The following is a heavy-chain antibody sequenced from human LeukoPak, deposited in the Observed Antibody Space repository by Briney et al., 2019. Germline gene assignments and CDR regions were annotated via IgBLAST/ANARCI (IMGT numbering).Heavy chain of an antibody. V-gene: IGHV4-39*07. Sequence: KPSETLSLTCTVYGGSITSGNFYWGWVRQSPGKGLEWIGHIDATGRTNYDPALNSRVTVSLDTSKNQFSLRLSSVTAADTATYFCVRENAFDVWGQGTLVTVSS. CDR3: VRENAFDV. CDR1: GGSITSGNFY. J-gene: IGHJ3*01. CDR2: IDATGRT.